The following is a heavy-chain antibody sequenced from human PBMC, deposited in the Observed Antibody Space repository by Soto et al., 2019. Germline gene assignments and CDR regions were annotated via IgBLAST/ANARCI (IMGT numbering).Heavy chain of an antibody. CDR2: ITPDSGDT. Sequence: QVPLVQSGAEVKKSGASVKVSCKASGYTFTDYHMHWVRQAPGQGLEWMGWITPDSGDTKYAQKVRGRVTFASDTSATTVYMDLRSLASHDTAVYYCARAAGRSKLLPYYFDPWGQGTLITVSS. J-gene: IGHJ5*02. CDR1: GYTFTDYH. D-gene: IGHD3-10*01. V-gene: IGHV1-2*02. CDR3: ARAAGRSKLLPYYFDP.